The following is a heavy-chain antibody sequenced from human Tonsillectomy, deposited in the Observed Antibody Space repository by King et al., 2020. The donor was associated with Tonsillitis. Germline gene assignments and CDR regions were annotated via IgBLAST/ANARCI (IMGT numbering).Heavy chain of an antibody. CDR2: IYYSGST. J-gene: IGHJ4*02. V-gene: IGHV4-30-4*01. D-gene: IGHD4-17*01. CDR3: AREGTTVTIFDY. CDR1: GGSISSGDYY. Sequence: VQLQESGPGLVKPSQTLSLTCTVSGGSISSGDYYWRWIRQPPGKGLEWIGYIYYSGSTYYNPSLKSRVTISVDTSKNQFSLKLSSVTAADTAVYYCAREGTTVTIFDYWGQGTLVTVSS.